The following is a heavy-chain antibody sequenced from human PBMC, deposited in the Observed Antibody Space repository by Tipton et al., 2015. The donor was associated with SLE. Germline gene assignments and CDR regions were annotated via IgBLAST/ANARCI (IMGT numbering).Heavy chain of an antibody. Sequence: TLSLTCTVSGGSISSYYWSWIRQPPGKGLEWIGEINHSGSTNYNPSLKSRVTISVDTSKNQFSLKLSSVTAADTAVYYCARTTIAAAGTWYFDLWGRGTLVTVSS. CDR2: INHSGST. D-gene: IGHD6-13*01. CDR1: GGSISSYY. V-gene: IGHV4-34*01. J-gene: IGHJ2*01. CDR3: ARTTIAAAGTWYFDL.